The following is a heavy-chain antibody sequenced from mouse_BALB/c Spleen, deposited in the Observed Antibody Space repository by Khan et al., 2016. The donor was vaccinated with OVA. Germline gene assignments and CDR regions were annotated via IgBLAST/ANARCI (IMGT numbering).Heavy chain of an antibody. CDR3: TKDPPYYGLDY. Sequence: VMLVESGPGLVAPSQSLSITCTVSGFSLTDYAVSWIRQPPGKGLEWLGVIWAGGSKYYTSVLKSRPSISKDNFKSQVFLKMKSMQTDDTAMYYWTKDPPYYGLDYWGQGTSVTVSS. V-gene: IGHV2-6-5*01. CDR2: IWAGGSK. CDR1: GFSLTDYA. J-gene: IGHJ4*01.